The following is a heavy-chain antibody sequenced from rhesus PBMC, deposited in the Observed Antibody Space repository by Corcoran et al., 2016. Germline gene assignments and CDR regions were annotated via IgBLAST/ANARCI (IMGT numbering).Heavy chain of an antibody. Sequence: EVQLVQSGAEVKRPGESLKISCKTSGYSFTSYWISWVRQMPGKGLEWMGAIDPSDSDTRYTPSVQGQVTSSADKSISTAYLQWSRLKASDTATYYCAKDGNSKFGLVMVGLDSWGQGVVVTVSS. CDR3: AKDGNSKFGLVMVGLDS. V-gene: IGHV5-20*01. D-gene: IGHD3-3*01. CDR1: GYSFTSYW. CDR2: IDPSDSDT. J-gene: IGHJ6*01.